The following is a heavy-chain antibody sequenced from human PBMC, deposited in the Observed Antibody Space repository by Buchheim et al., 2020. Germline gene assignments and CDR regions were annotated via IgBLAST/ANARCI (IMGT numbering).Heavy chain of an antibody. CDR1: GGSISGSSSN. CDR3: ATSNWFDP. V-gene: IGHV4-39*05. J-gene: IGHJ5*01. CDR2: IYHSGST. Sequence: QLQLQESGPGLVKPSETPSITCSVTGGSISGSSSNWGWVRQPPGRGLEWIGSIYHSGSTYYNPSLKSRVTISVDTSRNQFSLKMSYVTAADTAVYYCATSNWFDPWGQGTL.